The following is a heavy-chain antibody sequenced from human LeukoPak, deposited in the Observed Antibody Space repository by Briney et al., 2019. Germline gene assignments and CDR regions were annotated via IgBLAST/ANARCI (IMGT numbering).Heavy chain of an antibody. Sequence: GGSLRLSCAASGFTFNTYAMSWVRQAPGKGLEWVSGISASGGGTYYADSVKGRFTISRDNSKNTLYLQMNSLRAEDTAVYYCAKDRNGYSSGWYEEGFDYWGQGTLVTVSS. V-gene: IGHV3-23*01. CDR3: AKDRNGYSSGWYEEGFDY. CDR2: ISASGGGT. D-gene: IGHD6-19*01. CDR1: GFTFNTYA. J-gene: IGHJ4*02.